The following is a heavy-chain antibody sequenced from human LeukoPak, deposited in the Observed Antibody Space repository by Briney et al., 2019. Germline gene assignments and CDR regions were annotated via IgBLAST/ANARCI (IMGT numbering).Heavy chain of an antibody. Sequence: PSETLSLTCTVSGGPISSGGYYWSWIRQHPGKGLEWIGYIYYSGSTYYNPSLKSRVTISVDTSKNQFSLKLSSVTAADTAVYYCASITMVQGVTPNLEPFDIWGQGTMVTVSS. D-gene: IGHD3-10*01. J-gene: IGHJ3*02. CDR1: GGPISSGGYY. CDR2: IYYSGST. V-gene: IGHV4-31*03. CDR3: ASITMVQGVTPNLEPFDI.